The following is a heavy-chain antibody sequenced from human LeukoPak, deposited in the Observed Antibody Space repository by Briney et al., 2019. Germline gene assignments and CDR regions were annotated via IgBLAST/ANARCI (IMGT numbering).Heavy chain of an antibody. CDR3: ARGKWELLTDPLDY. CDR2: IYYSGST. J-gene: IGHJ4*02. D-gene: IGHD1-26*01. CDR1: GGSISSSSYY. Sequence: PSETLSLTCTVSGGSISSSSYYWGWIRQPPGKGLEWIGSIYYSGSTYYNPSLKSRVTISVDTSKNQFSLKLSSVTAADTAVYYCARGKWELLTDPLDYWGQGTLVTVSS. V-gene: IGHV4-39*07.